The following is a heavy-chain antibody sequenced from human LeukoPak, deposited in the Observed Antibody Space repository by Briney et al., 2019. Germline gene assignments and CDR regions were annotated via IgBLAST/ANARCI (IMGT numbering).Heavy chain of an antibody. Sequence: PGGSLRLSCAASGFTFSDYYMSWIRQAPGKGLEWVSYISSSSSYPNYADSVKGRFTISRDNAKHSLYLQMNSLRAEDTAVYYCVKYGSGSYAADYWGQGTLVTVSS. D-gene: IGHD3-10*01. CDR2: ISSSSSYP. V-gene: IGHV3-11*06. J-gene: IGHJ4*02. CDR3: VKYGSGSYAADY. CDR1: GFTFSDYY.